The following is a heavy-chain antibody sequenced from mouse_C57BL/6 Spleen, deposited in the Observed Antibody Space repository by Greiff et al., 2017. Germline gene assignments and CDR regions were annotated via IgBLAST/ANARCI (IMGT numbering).Heavy chain of an antibody. CDR2: IYPGSGST. J-gene: IGHJ4*01. CDR3: ARGTNPYYYAMDY. D-gene: IGHD2-14*01. Sequence: QVQLQQPGAELVKPGASVKMSCKASGYTFTSYWITWVKQRPGQGLEWIGDIYPGSGSTNYNEKFKSKATLTVDTSSSTAYMQLSSLTSEDSAVYDCARGTNPYYYAMDYWGQGTSVTVSS. V-gene: IGHV1-55*01. CDR1: GYTFTSYW.